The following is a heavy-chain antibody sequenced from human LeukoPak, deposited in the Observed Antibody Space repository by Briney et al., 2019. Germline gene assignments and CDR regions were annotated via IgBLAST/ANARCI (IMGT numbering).Heavy chain of an antibody. D-gene: IGHD3-3*01. CDR1: GGSISGYY. V-gene: IGHV4-4*07. CDR2: IYTSGST. CDR3: ARGVDDYDFSY. Sequence: SETLSLTCTVSGGSISGYYWNWIRQPAGKGLEWIGRIYTSGSTSYNPSLKGRVTMSVDTSKNQFSLKLSSVTAADTAVYYCARGVDDYDFSYWGQGTLVTVSS. J-gene: IGHJ4*02.